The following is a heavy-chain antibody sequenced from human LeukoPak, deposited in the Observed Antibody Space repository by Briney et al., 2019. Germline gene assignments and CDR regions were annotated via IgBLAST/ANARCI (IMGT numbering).Heavy chain of an antibody. D-gene: IGHD2/OR15-2a*01. CDR3: ARDPEYSADIPIHYYYYGMDV. J-gene: IGHJ6*02. V-gene: IGHV1-2*02. Sequence: ASVKVSCKASGYTFTGYCMHWVRQAPGQGLEWMGWINPNSGGTNYAQKFQGRVTMTRDTSISTAYMELSRLRSDDTAVYYCARDPEYSADIPIHYYYYGMDVWGQGTTVTVSS. CDR1: GYTFTGYC. CDR2: INPNSGGT.